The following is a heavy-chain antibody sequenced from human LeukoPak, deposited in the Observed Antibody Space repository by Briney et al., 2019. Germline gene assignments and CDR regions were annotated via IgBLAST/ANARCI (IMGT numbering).Heavy chain of an antibody. CDR2: ISGSGGST. J-gene: IGHJ4*02. D-gene: IGHD2-21*02. CDR3: ARFRTWGDKAFDY. Sequence: PGGSLRLSCAASGFTFSSYAMSWARQAPGKGLEWVSAISGSGGSTYYADSVKGRFTISRDSAKNSLYLQMNSLRAEDTAVYYCARFRTWGDKAFDYWGQGTLVTVSS. CDR1: GFTFSSYA. V-gene: IGHV3-23*01.